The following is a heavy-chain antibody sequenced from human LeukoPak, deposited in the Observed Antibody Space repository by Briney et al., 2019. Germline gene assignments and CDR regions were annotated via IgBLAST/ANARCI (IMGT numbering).Heavy chain of an antibody. CDR3: ARVLRYCSGGNCYSGGLGYMDV. Sequence: GGSLRLSCAASGFTFSDYNMRWIRQAPGKGLEWVSSISRSGSTKYYADSVKGRFTISRDNAKNSLFLQMNSLRAEDTAVYYCARVLRYCSGGNCYSGGLGYMDVWGKGTTATISS. CDR1: GFTFSDYN. J-gene: IGHJ6*03. D-gene: IGHD2-15*01. CDR2: ISRSGSTK. V-gene: IGHV3-11*01.